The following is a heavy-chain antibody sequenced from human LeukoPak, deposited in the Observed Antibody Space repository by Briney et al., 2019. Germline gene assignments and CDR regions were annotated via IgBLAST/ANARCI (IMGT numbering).Heavy chain of an antibody. D-gene: IGHD4-11*01. J-gene: IGHJ2*01. CDR1: GYTFTSYG. CDR3: ARGISTVTTSSGWYFDL. V-gene: IGHV1-18*01. Sequence: ASVKVSCKAPGYTFTSYGISWVRQAPGQGLEWMGWISAYNGNTNYAQKLQGRATMTTDTSTSTAYMELRSLRSDDTAVYYCARGISTVTTSSGWYFDLWGRGTLVTVSS. CDR2: ISAYNGNT.